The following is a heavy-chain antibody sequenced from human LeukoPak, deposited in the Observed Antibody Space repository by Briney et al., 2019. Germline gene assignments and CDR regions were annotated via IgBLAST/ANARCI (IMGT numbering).Heavy chain of an antibody. D-gene: IGHD3-22*01. CDR3: ARQTYYSSGYFDY. CDR1: GGSFSGYY. J-gene: IGHJ4*02. Sequence: SETLSLTCAVYGGSFSGYYWSWIRQPPGKGLEWIGEINHSGSTNYNPSLKSRVTISVDTSKNQFSLKLSSVTAADTAVYYCARQTYYSSGYFDYWGQGTLVTVSS. CDR2: INHSGST. V-gene: IGHV4-34*01.